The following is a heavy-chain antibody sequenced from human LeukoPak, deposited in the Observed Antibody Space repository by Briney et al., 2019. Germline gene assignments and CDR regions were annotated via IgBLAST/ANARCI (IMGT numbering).Heavy chain of an antibody. Sequence: PVGSLRLSCAASGFTFNNYALSWVRQAPGKGLEWVSAIRDSGGSTYYADSVKGRFTISRDNSQNALYLQMNSLRAEDTAVYYCAKGDGYNYDNWFDPWGQGTLVTVSS. CDR1: GFTFNNYA. J-gene: IGHJ5*02. V-gene: IGHV3-23*01. D-gene: IGHD5-24*01. CDR2: IRDSGGST. CDR3: AKGDGYNYDNWFDP.